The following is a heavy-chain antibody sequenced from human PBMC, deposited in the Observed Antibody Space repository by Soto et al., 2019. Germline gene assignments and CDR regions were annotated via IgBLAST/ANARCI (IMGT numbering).Heavy chain of an antibody. CDR2: IFPGDSDT. CDR3: ARHLKYDFWSGYSS. Sequence: PGESLKISCKASGYTFTSYYIAWVRQMPGKGLEWMGVIFPGDSDTRYSPSFEGQVTISADKSLSTAYLKWSSLKASDTAMYYCARHLKYDFWSGYSSWGQGTLVTVSS. CDR1: GYTFTSYY. V-gene: IGHV5-51*01. D-gene: IGHD3-3*01. J-gene: IGHJ5*02.